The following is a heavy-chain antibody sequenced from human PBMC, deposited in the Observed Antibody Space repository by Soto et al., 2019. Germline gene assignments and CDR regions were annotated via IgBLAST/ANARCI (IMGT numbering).Heavy chain of an antibody. V-gene: IGHV4-34*01. CDR1: GGSFSGYY. CDR3: ARVNSEVPAAINVYDAFDI. CDR2: INHSGST. Sequence: PSETLSLTCAVYGGSFSGYYWSWIRQPPGKGLEWIGEINHSGSTNYNPSLKSRVTISVDTSKNQFSLKLSSVTAADTAVYYCARVNSEVPAAINVYDAFDIWGQGTMVTVSS. J-gene: IGHJ3*02. D-gene: IGHD2-2*01.